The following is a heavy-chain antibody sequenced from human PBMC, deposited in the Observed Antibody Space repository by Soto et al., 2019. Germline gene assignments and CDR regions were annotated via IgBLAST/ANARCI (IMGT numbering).Heavy chain of an antibody. V-gene: IGHV3-33*01. CDR1: GFTFSSYG. CDR2: IWYDGSNK. Sequence: GGSLRLSCAASGFTFSSYGMHWVRQAPGKGLEWVAVIWYDGSNKYYADSVKGRFTISRDNSKNTLYLQMNSLRAEDTAVYYCARARHNDEIGYCSGGSCYSAYYGMDVWGQGTTVTVSS. CDR3: ARARHNDEIGYCSGGSCYSAYYGMDV. J-gene: IGHJ6*02. D-gene: IGHD2-15*01.